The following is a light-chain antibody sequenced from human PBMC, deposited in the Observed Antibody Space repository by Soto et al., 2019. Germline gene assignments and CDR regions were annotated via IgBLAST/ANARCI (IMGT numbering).Light chain of an antibody. V-gene: IGLV2-14*01. CDR2: EVS. Sequence: QSALAQPASVSGSPGQSITMSCTGTSSDVGNYKYVSWYQQHPDKAPKVMIYEVSNRPSGVSSRFSGSKSGNTASLTISGLQPDDEADYYCSSYTTSYTWVFGGGTKLTVL. J-gene: IGLJ3*02. CDR1: SSDVGNYKY. CDR3: SSYTTSYTWV.